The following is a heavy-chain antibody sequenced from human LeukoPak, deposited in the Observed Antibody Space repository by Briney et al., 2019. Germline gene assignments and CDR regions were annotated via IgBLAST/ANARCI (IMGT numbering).Heavy chain of an antibody. CDR2: ISNIVNSK. CDR1: RVALSIVA. J-gene: IGHJ6*02. V-gene: IGHV3-30-3*01. D-gene: IGHD3-10*01. Sequence: LSPALSRVALSIVAIDWVRQAPGKGGEWGAFISNIVNSKYSTNSLKGRFTISRDKAKNSLYLPMNRLRAADTAVYYCARVGSGSYYNSYYYYYGMDVWGQGTTVTVSS. CDR3: ARVGSGSYYNSYYYYYGMDV.